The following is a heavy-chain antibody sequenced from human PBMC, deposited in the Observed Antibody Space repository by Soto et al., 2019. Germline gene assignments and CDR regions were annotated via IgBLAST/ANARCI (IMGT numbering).Heavy chain of an antibody. J-gene: IGHJ4*02. CDR3: ASDAAVGLFDY. CDR2: ISAYNGNK. CDR1: GYTFTSYG. V-gene: IGHV1-18*01. D-gene: IGHD1-26*01. Sequence: QVHLVQAGAEVKKPGASVKVSCKAFGYTFTSYGISWVRQAPGQGLECRVWISAYNGNKKYAQKLQGRVTMATDKSTGPAYMELRSLRSADTAVYYCASDAAVGLFDYWGQGTLVTVSS.